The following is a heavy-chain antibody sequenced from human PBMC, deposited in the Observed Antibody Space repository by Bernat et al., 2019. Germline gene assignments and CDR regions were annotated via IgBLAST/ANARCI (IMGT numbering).Heavy chain of an antibody. Sequence: QVQLQESGPGLVKPSETLSLTCTVSGGSISSHYWSWIRQPPGKGLEWIGHIYYSGSTNYNPSLKSRVTISVDMSNNQFSLKLSSVTAADTAVYYCASMRHVYYFDYWGQGTLVTVSS. D-gene: IGHD2-2*01. CDR2: IYYSGST. V-gene: IGHV4-59*11. CDR3: ASMRHVYYFDY. CDR1: GGSISSHY. J-gene: IGHJ4*02.